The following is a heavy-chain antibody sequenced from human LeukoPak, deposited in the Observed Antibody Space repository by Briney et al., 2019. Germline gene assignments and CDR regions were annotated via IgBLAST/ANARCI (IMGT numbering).Heavy chain of an antibody. CDR2: IRYDGSNK. CDR3: ANPELGYCGGTSCRPFDY. D-gene: IGHD2-2*01. Sequence: PGGSLRLSCAASGFSLSGYWMTWVRQAPGKGLEWVAFIRYDGSNKYYADSVKGRFTISRDNSKNTLYLQMNSLRAEDTAVYYCANPELGYCGGTSCRPFDYWGQGTLVTVSS. CDR1: GFSLSGYW. J-gene: IGHJ4*02. V-gene: IGHV3-30*02.